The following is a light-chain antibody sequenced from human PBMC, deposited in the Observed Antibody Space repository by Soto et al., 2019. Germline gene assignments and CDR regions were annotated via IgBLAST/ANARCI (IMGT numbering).Light chain of an antibody. CDR3: QSQDGSNVF. J-gene: IGLJ2*01. CDR1: GGNVASKY. V-gene: IGLV6-57*02. CDR2: END. Sequence: NFMLTQPHSVSQSPGKAVTISCTGSGGNVASKYVQWHQQRPGSAPTTVIYENDQRPSGVPDRFSGSIDASSNSASLTISGLQTEDEADYCCQSQDGSNVFFGGGTKLTVL.